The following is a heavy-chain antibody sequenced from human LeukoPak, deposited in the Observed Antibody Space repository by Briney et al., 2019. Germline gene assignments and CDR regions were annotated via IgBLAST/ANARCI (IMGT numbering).Heavy chain of an antibody. J-gene: IGHJ4*02. V-gene: IGHV4-4*08. CDR1: GGSISGWY. Sequence: PSETLSLTCTVSGGSISGWYWSWIRQPPGKGLEWIGYIYSSGSTNYNPSLKSRVTISVDTSKNQFSLKLNSVTAADTAVYYCARSRYDFWSGYQDYWGQGTLVTVSS. CDR3: ARSRYDFWSGYQDY. D-gene: IGHD3-3*01. CDR2: IYSSGST.